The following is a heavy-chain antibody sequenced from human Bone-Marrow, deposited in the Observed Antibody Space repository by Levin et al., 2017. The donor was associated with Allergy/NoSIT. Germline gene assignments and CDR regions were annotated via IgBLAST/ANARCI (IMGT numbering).Heavy chain of an antibody. CDR2: ISSSSSYI. CDR3: VRDLGAVAGSSEFDY. Sequence: PGGSLRLSCAASGFTFSSYSMGWVRQAPGKGLEWVSSISSSSSYIYYADSVNGRFTISRDNAKNSLYLQMDSLRAEDTAVYYCVRDLGAVAGSSEFDYWGQGTLVTVSS. V-gene: IGHV3-21*01. CDR1: GFTFSSYS. D-gene: IGHD6-19*01. J-gene: IGHJ4*02.